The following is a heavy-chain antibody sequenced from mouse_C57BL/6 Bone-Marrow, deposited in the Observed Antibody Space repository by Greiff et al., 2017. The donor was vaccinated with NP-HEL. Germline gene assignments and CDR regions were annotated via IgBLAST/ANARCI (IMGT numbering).Heavy chain of an antibody. J-gene: IGHJ1*03. D-gene: IGHD2-5*01. V-gene: IGHV5-16*01. Sequence: EVQVVESEGGLVQPGSSMKLSCTASGFTFSDYYMAWVRQVPEKGLEWVANINYDGSSTYYLDSLKSRFIISRDNAKNILYLQMSSLKSEDTATYYCARRDSNLWYFDVWGTGTTVTVSS. CDR3: ARRDSNLWYFDV. CDR1: GFTFSDYY. CDR2: INYDGSST.